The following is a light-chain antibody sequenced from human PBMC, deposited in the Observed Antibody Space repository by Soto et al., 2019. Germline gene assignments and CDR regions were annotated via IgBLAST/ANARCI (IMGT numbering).Light chain of an antibody. CDR3: QQRNVWQTVT. CDR1: QSVKTF. V-gene: IGKV3-11*01. CDR2: DAS. J-gene: IGKJ5*01. Sequence: EIVLTHSPSTLALSPGSRSTLSCRASQSVKTFLVLYQQRPGQAPRLLIYDASHRAAGIPARFSGSGSGTDFTLTISGLQTEDSAVYYCQQRNVWQTVTFGHGTRLEIK.